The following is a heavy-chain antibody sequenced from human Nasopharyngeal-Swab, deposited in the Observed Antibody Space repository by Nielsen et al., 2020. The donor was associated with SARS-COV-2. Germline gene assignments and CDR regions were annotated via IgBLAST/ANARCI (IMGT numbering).Heavy chain of an antibody. J-gene: IGHJ6*02. CDR3: AKDGGLTTFPYYYYGMDV. D-gene: IGHD4/OR15-4a*01. CDR2: ISGSGGST. CDR1: GLTVSSYA. Sequence: GRSLSLDWAAAGLTVSSYAMSWVRQAPGKGLEWVSAISGSGGSTYYADSVKGRFTISRDNSKNTLYLQMNSLRAEDTAVYYCAKDGGLTTFPYYYYGMDVWGQGTTVTVSS. V-gene: IGHV3-23*01.